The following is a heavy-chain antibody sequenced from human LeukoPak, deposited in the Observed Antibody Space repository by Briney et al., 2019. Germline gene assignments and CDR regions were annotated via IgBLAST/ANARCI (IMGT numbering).Heavy chain of an antibody. J-gene: IGHJ4*02. CDR1: GFTFRSYD. D-gene: IGHD5-24*01. CDR3: ARQRWLQSGGYFDY. V-gene: IGHV3-13*01. CDR2: VGISGDT. Sequence: GGSLRLSCAASGFTFRSYDMHWVRQVTGKGLEWVSAVGISGDTYYAGSVKGRFTISRDNAKNSLYLQMNSLRAEDTAVYYCARQRWLQSGGYFDYWGQGTLVTVSS.